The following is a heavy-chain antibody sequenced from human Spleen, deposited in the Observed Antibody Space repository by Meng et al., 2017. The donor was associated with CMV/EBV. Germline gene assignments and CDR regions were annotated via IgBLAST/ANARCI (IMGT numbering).Heavy chain of an antibody. CDR3: ARGSYDFWSGYYQVYGMDV. J-gene: IGHJ6*02. V-gene: IGHV3-74*01. D-gene: IGHD3-3*01. CDR2: INSDGSST. Sequence: GGSLRLSCTGFGFTFSDYAMSWVRQAPGKGLVWVSRINSDGSSTSYADSVKGRFTISRDNAKNTLYLQMNSLRAEDTAVYYCARGSYDFWSGYYQVYGMDVWGQGTTVTVSS. CDR1: GFTFSDYA.